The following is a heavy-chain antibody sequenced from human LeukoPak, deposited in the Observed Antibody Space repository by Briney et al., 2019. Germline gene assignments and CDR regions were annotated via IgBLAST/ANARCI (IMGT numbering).Heavy chain of an antibody. V-gene: IGHV4-30-2*01. D-gene: IGHD3-10*01. CDR2: IYHSGST. J-gene: IGHJ4*02. CDR3: ASYLLWFGEEKFDY. Sequence: WIRQPPGKGLEWIGYIYHSGSTYYNPSLKSRVTISVDRSKNQFSLKLSSVTAADTAVYYCASYLLWFGEEKFDYWGQGTLVTVSS.